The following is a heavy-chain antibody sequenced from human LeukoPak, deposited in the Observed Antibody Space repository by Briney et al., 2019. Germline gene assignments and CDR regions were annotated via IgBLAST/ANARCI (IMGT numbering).Heavy chain of an antibody. Sequence: GGSLRLSCAASEFTVSSYHLSWVRQAPGEGLEWLSVFYRTTGQFYADSVKGRFIISRHDSNNTLSLQVNCLRREDTAVYYCAGRPLLNWGFQLWGRGTLVTVSS. CDR1: EFTVSSYH. D-gene: IGHD1-1*01. V-gene: IGHV3-53*04. CDR2: FYRTTGQ. CDR3: AGRPLLNWGFQL. J-gene: IGHJ2*01.